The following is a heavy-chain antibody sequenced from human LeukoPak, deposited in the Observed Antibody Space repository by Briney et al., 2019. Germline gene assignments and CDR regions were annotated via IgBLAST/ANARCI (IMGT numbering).Heavy chain of an antibody. CDR3: ARRLASSFDY. Sequence: SETLSLTCAVYGGSFSGYYWSWIRQPPGKGLEWIGEISHSGSTNYNPSLKSRVTISVDTSKNQFSLKLSSVTAAGTAVYYCARRLASSFDYWGQGTLVTVSS. CDR2: ISHSGST. CDR1: GGSFSGYY. V-gene: IGHV4-34*01. J-gene: IGHJ4*02.